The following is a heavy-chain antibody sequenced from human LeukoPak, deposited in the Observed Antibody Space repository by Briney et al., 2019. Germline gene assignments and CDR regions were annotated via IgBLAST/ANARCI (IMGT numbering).Heavy chain of an antibody. CDR2: IIPIFGTA. CDR1: GGTFSSYA. V-gene: IGHV1-69*13. J-gene: IGHJ5*02. Sequence: SVKVSCKASGGTFSSYAISWVRQAPGQGLEWMGGIIPIFGTANYAQKFQGRVTITADESTSTAYMQLSSLRSEDTAVYYCASQRSLYYDFWTDLNWFDPWGQGTLVTVSS. D-gene: IGHD3-3*01. CDR3: ASQRSLYYDFWTDLNWFDP.